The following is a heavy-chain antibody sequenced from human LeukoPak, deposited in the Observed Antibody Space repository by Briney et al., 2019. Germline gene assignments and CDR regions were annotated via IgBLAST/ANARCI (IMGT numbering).Heavy chain of an antibody. CDR1: GYTFTSYD. CDR3: ARWDQGTRRGTTDAFDI. D-gene: IGHD1-26*01. Sequence: ASVKVSCKASGYTFTSYDINWVRQATGQGLEWMGWMNPNSGHTGYAQKFQGRVTRTRTTSISTAYMELRSLRSEATAVYYWARWDQGTRRGTTDAFDIWGQGTIVTVSS. CDR2: MNPNSGHT. V-gene: IGHV1-8*01. J-gene: IGHJ3*02.